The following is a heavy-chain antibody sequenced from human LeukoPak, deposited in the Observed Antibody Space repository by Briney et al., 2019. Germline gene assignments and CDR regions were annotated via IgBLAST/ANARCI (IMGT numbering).Heavy chain of an antibody. CDR3: AKDHEELAAAGTDAFDI. CDR1: GFTFSSYA. D-gene: IGHD6-13*01. V-gene: IGHV3-23*01. J-gene: IGHJ3*02. CDR2: ISGSGGST. Sequence: GGSLRLSCAASGFTFSSYAMSWVRQAPGKGLEWVSAISGSGGSTYYADSVKGRFTISRDNSKNTLYLQMNSLRAEDTAVYYCAKDHEELAAAGTDAFDIWGQGTMVTVSS.